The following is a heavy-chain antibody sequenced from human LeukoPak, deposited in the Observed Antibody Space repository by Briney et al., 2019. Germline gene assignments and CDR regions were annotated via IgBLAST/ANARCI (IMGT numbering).Heavy chain of an antibody. CDR3: ARASFCSSTSCPIDY. Sequence: SGTLSLTCAVSGASIISSDWWSWVRQPPGKGLEWIGEIYHSGITNYNPSLKSRVIISVDKSKNQFSLKLTSVTAADTAVYYCARASFCSSTSCPIDYWGQGTLVTVSS. CDR2: IYHSGIT. J-gene: IGHJ4*02. D-gene: IGHD2-2*01. CDR1: GASIISSDW. V-gene: IGHV4-4*02.